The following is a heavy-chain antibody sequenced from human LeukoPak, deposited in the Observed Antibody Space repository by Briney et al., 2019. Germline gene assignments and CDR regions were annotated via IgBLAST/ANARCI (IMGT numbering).Heavy chain of an antibody. CDR2: FDPEDGER. J-gene: IGHJ5*02. CDR1: GYTLTEFS. Sequence: ASVKVSCNVSGYTLTEFSMHWVRQAPGKGLEWMGGFDPEDGERLYAQKFQGRVTMTEDRSTGTAYMELSSLRSEDTAVYYCTTLSWSNPWGQGTLVTVSS. D-gene: IGHD2/OR15-2a*01. CDR3: TTLSWSNP. V-gene: IGHV1-24*01.